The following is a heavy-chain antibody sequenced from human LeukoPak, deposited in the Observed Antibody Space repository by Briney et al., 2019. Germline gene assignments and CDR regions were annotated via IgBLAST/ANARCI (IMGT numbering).Heavy chain of an antibody. J-gene: IGHJ4*02. D-gene: IGHD5-12*01. V-gene: IGHV1-18*01. CDR1: GYTFTSYA. CDR2: ISAYNGNT. CDR3: ARVRNSGFRYVDS. Sequence: ASVKVSCKASGYTFTSYALNWVRQAPGQGLEGMGWISAYNGNTNYAQKLQGRVTMTTDTSTSTAYMDLRSLRSDDTAVYYCARVRNSGFRYVDSWGQGTLVTVSS.